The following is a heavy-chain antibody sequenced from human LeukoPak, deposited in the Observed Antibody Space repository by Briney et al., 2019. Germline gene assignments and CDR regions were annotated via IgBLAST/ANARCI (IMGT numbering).Heavy chain of an antibody. CDR2: IGIDSGNT. CDR1: GFLFNDYS. V-gene: IGHV3-48*01. CDR3: ARDFRFAFDN. Sequence: GGSLRLSCSASGFLFNDYSMNWVRQAPGKGLEWISYIGIDSGNTHSADSVRGRFVISADRATNSVYLHMTRRRVDDTAVYYCARDFRFAFDNWGQGTLVTVSS. J-gene: IGHJ4*02. D-gene: IGHD3-10*01.